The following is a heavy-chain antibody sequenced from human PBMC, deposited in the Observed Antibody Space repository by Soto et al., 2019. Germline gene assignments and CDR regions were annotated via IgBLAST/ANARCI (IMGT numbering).Heavy chain of an antibody. CDR1: GGSIGDYY. CDR2: IHYSGST. D-gene: IGHD3-22*01. CDR3: AREGNYDNSGNYFFQTFNF. Sequence: SETLSLTCTVSGGSIGDYYWTWIRQPPGKGLEWVGCIHYSGSTTYNPSLESRLTMSVDTSKNQFSLTLSSVTAADTAVYYCAREGNYDNSGNYFFQTFNFWGRGTLVTVPQ. V-gene: IGHV4-59*01. J-gene: IGHJ2*01.